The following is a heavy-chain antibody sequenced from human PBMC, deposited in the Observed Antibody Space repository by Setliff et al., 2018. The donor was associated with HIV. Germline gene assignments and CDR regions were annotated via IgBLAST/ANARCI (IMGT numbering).Heavy chain of an antibody. Sequence: SETLSLTCSVSGDSISDTTYYWGWIRQPPGKGLEWIGNIYHSGSTLYKPSLKSRVTMSVDTSKNQFSLKLNSVTAADTAVYHCARLSSYRSSSYYFDYWGQGTTVTVSS. D-gene: IGHD6-6*01. V-gene: IGHV4-39*01. CDR2: IYHSGST. J-gene: IGHJ4*03. CDR3: ARLSSYRSSSYYFDY. CDR1: GDSISDTTYY.